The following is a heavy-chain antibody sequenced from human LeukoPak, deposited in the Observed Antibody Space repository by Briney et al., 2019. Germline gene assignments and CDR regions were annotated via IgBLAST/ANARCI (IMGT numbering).Heavy chain of an antibody. D-gene: IGHD3-22*01. Sequence: PSETLSLTCTVPGGSISSYYWSWIRQPPGKGLEWIGYIYYSGSTNYNPSLKSRVTISVDTSKNQFSLKLSSVTAADTAVYYCASSPETDYYDSSGYSQYFQHWGQGTLVTVSS. CDR3: ASSPETDYYDSSGYSQYFQH. J-gene: IGHJ1*01. CDR2: IYYSGST. V-gene: IGHV4-59*01. CDR1: GGSISSYY.